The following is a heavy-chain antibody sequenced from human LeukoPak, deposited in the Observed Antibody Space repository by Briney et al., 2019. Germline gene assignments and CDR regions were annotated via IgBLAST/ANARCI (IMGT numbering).Heavy chain of an antibody. D-gene: IGHD3-10*01. V-gene: IGHV4-34*01. Sequence: PSETLSLTCAVYGGSFSGYYWSWIRQPPGKGLEWIGEINHSGSTNYNSSLKSRVTISVDTSKNQFSLKLSSVTAADTAVYYCARGRGVGDYWGQGTLVTVSS. J-gene: IGHJ4*02. CDR1: GGSFSGYY. CDR3: ARGRGVGDY. CDR2: INHSGST.